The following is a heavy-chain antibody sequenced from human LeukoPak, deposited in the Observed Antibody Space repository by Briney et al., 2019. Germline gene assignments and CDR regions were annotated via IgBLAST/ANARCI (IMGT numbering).Heavy chain of an antibody. Sequence: SETLSLTCTVSGGSISSGSYYWSWIRQPAGKGLEWIGRIYTSGSTNYNPSLKSRVTISVDTSKNQFSLKLSSVTAADTAVYYCARHCPPRIYSSGWYVYWCYWGQGTLVTVSS. J-gene: IGHJ4*02. V-gene: IGHV4-61*02. D-gene: IGHD6-19*01. CDR2: IYTSGST. CDR3: ARHCPPRIYSSGWYVYWCY. CDR1: GGSISSGSYY.